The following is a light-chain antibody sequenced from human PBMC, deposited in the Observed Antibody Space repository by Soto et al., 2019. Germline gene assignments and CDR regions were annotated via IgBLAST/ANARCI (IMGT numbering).Light chain of an antibody. V-gene: IGLV2-14*01. Sequence: QSALTQPASVSGSPGQSIAISCTGTSSYVGGYDYVSWYQQQPDKAPKLMIYEVTKRPSGVSNRFSGSKSGNTASLTISGLQAEDEADYYCSSHTSGSTRVFGPGTKVTVL. J-gene: IGLJ1*01. CDR1: SSYVGGYDY. CDR2: EVT. CDR3: SSHTSGSTRV.